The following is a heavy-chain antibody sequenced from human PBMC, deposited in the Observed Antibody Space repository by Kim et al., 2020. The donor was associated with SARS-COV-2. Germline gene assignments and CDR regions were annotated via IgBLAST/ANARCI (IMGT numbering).Heavy chain of an antibody. Sequence: ASVKVSCRTSGYIFGDYYLQWVRQAPGQGLEWMGIMNPSVGSTVYAQNFEGRVTMTRDMSTRTVFLKLTRLTSDDTAVYYCARGWGAGADGKPLGYWGQG. J-gene: IGHJ4*02. D-gene: IGHD6-13*01. CDR2: MNPSVGST. CDR1: GYIFGDYY. CDR3: ARGWGAGADGKPLGY. V-gene: IGHV1-46*01.